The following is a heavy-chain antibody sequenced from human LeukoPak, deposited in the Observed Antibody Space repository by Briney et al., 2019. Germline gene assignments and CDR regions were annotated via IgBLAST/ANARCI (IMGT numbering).Heavy chain of an antibody. CDR2: INWNGGST. Sequence: GGSLRLSCAASGFTFDDYGMSWVRQAPGKGLEWVSGINWNGGSTGYADSVKGRFTISRDNSNNTLYLQMNSLRAEDTAVYYCAKAAGIASAGSNWFDPWGQGTLVTVSS. D-gene: IGHD6-13*01. J-gene: IGHJ5*02. V-gene: IGHV3-20*04. CDR1: GFTFDDYG. CDR3: AKAAGIASAGSNWFDP.